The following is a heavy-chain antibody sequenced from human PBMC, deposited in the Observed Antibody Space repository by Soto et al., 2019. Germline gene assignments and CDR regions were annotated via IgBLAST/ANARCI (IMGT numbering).Heavy chain of an antibody. V-gene: IGHV3-30-3*01. D-gene: IGHD2-15*01. J-gene: IGHJ3*02. Sequence: GGSLRLSCAASGFTFSSYAMHWVRQAPGKGLEWVAVISYDGSNKYYADSVKGRFTISRDNSKNTLYLQMNSLRAEDTAVYYCARDRWLLLINPLAEADAFDIWGQGTMVTVSS. CDR3: ARDRWLLLINPLAEADAFDI. CDR2: ISYDGSNK. CDR1: GFTFSSYA.